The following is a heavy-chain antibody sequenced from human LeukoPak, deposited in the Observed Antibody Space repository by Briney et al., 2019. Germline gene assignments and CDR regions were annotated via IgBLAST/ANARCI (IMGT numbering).Heavy chain of an antibody. D-gene: IGHD3-10*02. CDR1: GFTLSSYE. CDR2: ISSSGSTI. J-gene: IGHJ6*04. Sequence: GGSLRLSCVASGFTLSSYEMNWVRQAPGKGLEWVSYISSSGSTIYYADSVKGRFTISRDNAKNSLYLQMNSLRAEDTAVYYCAELGITMIGGVWGKGTTVTISS. V-gene: IGHV3-48*03. CDR3: AELGITMIGGV.